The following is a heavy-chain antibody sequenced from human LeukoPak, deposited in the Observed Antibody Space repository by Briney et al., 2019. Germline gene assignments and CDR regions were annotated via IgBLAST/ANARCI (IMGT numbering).Heavy chain of an antibody. Sequence: GGSLRLSCAASGFAFNNYAMNWVRQAPGRGLEWVSYICSSGSTIYYADSVRGRLTISRDNAKNSLYLKMNSLRAEDTAVYYCARRYCSSVTCYAFDIWGQGTMVTVSS. V-gene: IGHV3-48*01. CDR3: ARRYCSSVTCYAFDI. CDR1: GFAFNNYA. D-gene: IGHD2-2*01. J-gene: IGHJ3*02. CDR2: ICSSGSTI.